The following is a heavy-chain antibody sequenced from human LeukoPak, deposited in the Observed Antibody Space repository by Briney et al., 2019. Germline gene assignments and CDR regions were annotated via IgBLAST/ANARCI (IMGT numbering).Heavy chain of an antibody. CDR3: ERGYCSGGSCLYGGGYYYYYMDV. D-gene: IGHD2-15*01. Sequence: SVKVSCKVSGYTLTELSMHWVRQAPGQGLEWMGGIIPIFGTANYAQKFQGRVTITADESTSTAYMELSSLRSEDTAVYYCERGYCSGGSCLYGGGYYYYYMDVWGKGTTVTISS. CDR2: IIPIFGTA. CDR1: GYTLTELS. J-gene: IGHJ6*03. V-gene: IGHV1-69*13.